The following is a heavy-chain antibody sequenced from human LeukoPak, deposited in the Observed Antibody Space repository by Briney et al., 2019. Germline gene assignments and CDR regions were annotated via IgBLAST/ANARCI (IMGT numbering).Heavy chain of an antibody. J-gene: IGHJ3*02. CDR3: ARHEKPYQLLWYDAFDI. Sequence: GGSLRLSCAASGFTFSDYYMSWIRQAPGKGLEWVSYISSSGSTIHYADSVKGRFTISGDNAKNSLYLQMNSLRAEDTAVYYCARHEKPYQLLWYDAFDIWGQGTMVTVSS. CDR2: ISSSGSTI. CDR1: GFTFSDYY. V-gene: IGHV3-11*01. D-gene: IGHD2-2*01.